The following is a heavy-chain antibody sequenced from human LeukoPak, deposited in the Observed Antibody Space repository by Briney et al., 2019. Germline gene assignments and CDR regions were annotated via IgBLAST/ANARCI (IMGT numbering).Heavy chain of an antibody. CDR3: ARGCSTSCHSPGKYYYAMDV. CDR1: GFTFSDYY. Sequence: GGSLRLSCAASGFTFSDYYMSWIRQAPGKGLEWLSYISRSGSTIYYAASVKGRFTISRDSANNSLYLQMDSLRAEDTAVYYCARGCSTSCHSPGKYYYAMDVWGRGTTVTVSS. V-gene: IGHV3-11*01. J-gene: IGHJ6*02. CDR2: ISRSGSTI. D-gene: IGHD2-2*01.